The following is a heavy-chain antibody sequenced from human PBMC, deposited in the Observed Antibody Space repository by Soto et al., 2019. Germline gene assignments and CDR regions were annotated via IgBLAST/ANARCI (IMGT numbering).Heavy chain of an antibody. J-gene: IGHJ4*02. CDR3: AADFSLGSYYDFWSGYYGFDY. D-gene: IGHD3-3*01. CDR2: IVVGSGNT. CDR1: GFTFTSSA. V-gene: IGHV1-58*01. Sequence: SVKVSCKASGFTFTSSAVQWVRQARGQRLEWIGWIVVGSGNTNYAQKFQERVTITRDMSTSTAYMELSSLRSEDTAVYYCAADFSLGSYYDFWSGYYGFDYWGQGTRVTVSS.